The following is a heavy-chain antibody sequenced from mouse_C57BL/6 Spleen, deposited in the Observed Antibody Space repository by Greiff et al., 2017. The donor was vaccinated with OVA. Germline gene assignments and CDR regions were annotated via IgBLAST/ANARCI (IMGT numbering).Heavy chain of an antibody. J-gene: IGHJ4*01. CDR2: INYDGSST. CDR1: GFTFSDYY. V-gene: IGHV5-16*01. CDR3: AREGPFPYYAMDY. Sequence: EVQVVESAGGLVQPGSSMKLSCTASGFTFSDYYMAWVRQVPEKGLEWVANINYDGSSTYYLDSLKSRFIISRDNAKNILYLQMSSLKSEDTATYYCAREGPFPYYAMDYWGQGTSVTVSS.